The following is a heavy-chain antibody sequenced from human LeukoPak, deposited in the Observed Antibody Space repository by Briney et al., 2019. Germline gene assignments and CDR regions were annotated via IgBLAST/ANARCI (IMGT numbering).Heavy chain of an antibody. CDR3: ARIGVTTGFDY. J-gene: IGHJ4*02. D-gene: IGHD4-11*01. V-gene: IGHV3-11*04. CDR1: AFTFGDYY. CDR2: IGGTGSPL. Sequence: GGSLRLSCTASAFTFGDYYMTWVRQAPGKGLEWLSYIGGTGSPLYYADSLKGRFTISRDNAKKSLFLQMNSLRAEDTAIYYCARIGVTTGFDYWGPGTLVTVSS.